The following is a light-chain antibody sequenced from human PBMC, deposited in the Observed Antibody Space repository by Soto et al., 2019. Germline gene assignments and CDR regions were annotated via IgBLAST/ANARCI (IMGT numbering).Light chain of an antibody. V-gene: IGLV1-40*01. CDR1: SSNIGAGYD. J-gene: IGLJ1*01. Sequence: QSVLTQPPSVSGAPGQRVTISCTGSSSNIGAGYDVHWYQQLPGTAPKLLIYGNSHRPSGVPDRFSGSKSGTSASLASTGLQAEDEAAYYCQSYDRRLSGLGFGTGTKRTVL. CDR3: QSYDRRLSGLG. CDR2: GNS.